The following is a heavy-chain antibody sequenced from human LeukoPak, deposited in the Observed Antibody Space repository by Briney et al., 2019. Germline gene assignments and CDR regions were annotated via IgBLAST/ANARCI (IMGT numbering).Heavy chain of an antibody. J-gene: IGHJ3*02. V-gene: IGHV4-61*01. Sequence: KPSETLSLTCTVSGGSVSSGSYYWSWIRQPPGKGLEWIGYIYYSGSTNYNPSLKSRVTISVDTSKNQFSLKPSSVTAADTAVYYCARDTTPTGGDAFDIWGQGTMVTVSS. CDR1: GGSVSSGSYY. CDR3: ARDTTPTGGDAFDI. CDR2: IYYSGST. D-gene: IGHD1-14*01.